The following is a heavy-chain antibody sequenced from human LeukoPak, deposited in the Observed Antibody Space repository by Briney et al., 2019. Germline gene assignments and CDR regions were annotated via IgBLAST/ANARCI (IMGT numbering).Heavy chain of an antibody. CDR2: ISSGGTYE. J-gene: IGHJ4*02. V-gene: IGHV3-30*01. Sequence: GKSLRLSCAASGFTFSNYAMQWVRQAPGKGLEWVSLISSGGTYEYYADSVKGRFTISRDNSKNTLYLQLNSLRAEDTAVYYYARDSTYYYDSGSSGPHYFDNWGQGTLVTVSS. CDR1: GFTFSNYA. CDR3: ARDSTYYYDSGSSGPHYFDN. D-gene: IGHD3-10*01.